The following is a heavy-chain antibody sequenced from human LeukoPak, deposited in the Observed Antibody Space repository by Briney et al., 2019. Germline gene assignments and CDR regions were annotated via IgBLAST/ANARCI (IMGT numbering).Heavy chain of an antibody. V-gene: IGHV4-34*01. D-gene: IGHD3-3*01. CDR2: INHSGST. Sequence: SETLSLTCAVYGGSFSGYYWSWIRQPPGKGLEWIGEINHSGSTNYNPSLKSRVTISVDTSKNQFSLKLSSVTAADTAVYYCASRGYDFWSGYYAFDIWGQGTMVTVSS. J-gene: IGHJ3*02. CDR1: GGSFSGYY. CDR3: ASRGYDFWSGYYAFDI.